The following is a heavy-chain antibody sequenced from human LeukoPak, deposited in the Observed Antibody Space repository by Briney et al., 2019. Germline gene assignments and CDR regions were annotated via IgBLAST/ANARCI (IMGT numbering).Heavy chain of an antibody. CDR1: GATFSGYA. V-gene: IGHV1-18*01. CDR2: INTNNGNT. J-gene: IGHJ4*02. Sequence: ASVKVSCKASGATFSGYAISWVRQAPGQGLEWMGWINTNNGNTNYAQKFQGRVTMTRDTSTSTAYLELRSLGSDDTAVYYCARKGCFDNCYLFDYWGQGTLVTVSS. CDR3: ARKGCFDNCYLFDY. D-gene: IGHD1-20*01.